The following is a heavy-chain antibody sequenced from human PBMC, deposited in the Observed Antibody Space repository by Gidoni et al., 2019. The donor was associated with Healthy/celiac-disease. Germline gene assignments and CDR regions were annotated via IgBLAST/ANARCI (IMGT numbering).Heavy chain of an antibody. CDR1: GGSFSGYY. CDR2: INHSGST. V-gene: IGHV4-34*01. J-gene: IGHJ5*02. Sequence: PSTTLSLTCAVYGGSFSGYYWSWIRQPPGKGLEWIGEINHSGSTNYNPSLKSRVTISVDTSKNQFSLKLSFVIAAETAVYYCAGVWFGELAGTFDPWGQGTLVTVSS. D-gene: IGHD3-10*01. CDR3: AGVWFGELAGTFDP.